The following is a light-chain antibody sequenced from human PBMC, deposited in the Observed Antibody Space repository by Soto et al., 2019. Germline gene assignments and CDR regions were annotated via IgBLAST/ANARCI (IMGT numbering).Light chain of an antibody. CDR3: QQRSNWPH. CDR2: GAS. CDR1: QSVSSN. J-gene: IGKJ4*01. Sequence: EIVLTQSPATLSVSGLERGTLXSRASQSVSSNLAWYQQKPGQAPRLLIYGASTRATGIPARFSGSGSGTEFTLTISSLQSEDFAVYYCQQRSNWPHFGGGTKVDIK. V-gene: IGKV3-15*01.